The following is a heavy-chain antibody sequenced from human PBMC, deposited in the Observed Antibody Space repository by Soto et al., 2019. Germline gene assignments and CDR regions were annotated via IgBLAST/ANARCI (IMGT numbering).Heavy chain of an antibody. Sequence: QLHLQESGPGLVKPSETLSLTCAVSGDSISSSAYYWGWIRQPPGKGLEWVGTISYSGSTFYNPSLKGRLNITGDTSQAQVSPELGPVTAANTAGYYCVRVGDFWGCYRMVDPWGQGALVSVSS. D-gene: IGHD3-3*01. CDR3: VRVGDFWGCYRMVDP. CDR1: GDSISSSAYY. J-gene: IGHJ5*02. CDR2: ISYSGST. V-gene: IGHV4-39*01.